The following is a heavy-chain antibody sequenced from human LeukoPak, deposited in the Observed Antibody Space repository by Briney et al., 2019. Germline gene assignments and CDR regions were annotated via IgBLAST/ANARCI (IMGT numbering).Heavy chain of an antibody. V-gene: IGHV4-59*01. CDR2: IYYSGST. D-gene: IGHD6-19*01. Sequence: SETLSLTCTVSGGSISSYYWSWIRQPPGKGLEWIGYIYYSGSTNYNPSLKSRLTISVDTSKNQFSLRLTSVTAADTAMYYCARSAYNSGGPEPFDYWGQGTLVTASS. CDR1: GGSISSYY. J-gene: IGHJ4*02. CDR3: ARSAYNSGGPEPFDY.